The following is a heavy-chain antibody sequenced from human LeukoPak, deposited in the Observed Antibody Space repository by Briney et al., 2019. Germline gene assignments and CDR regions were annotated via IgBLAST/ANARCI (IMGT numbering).Heavy chain of an antibody. J-gene: IGHJ1*01. Sequence: GGSLRLSCAASGFTVSSNYMSWVRQAPGKGLEWVSSISSSSSYVYYADSMKGRFTISRDNSNNSLYLQMNSLGVDDTAVYYCARDPGTGFYKSPDYFQDWGQGTLVTVSS. D-gene: IGHD6-19*01. CDR1: GFTVSSNY. CDR3: ARDPGTGFYKSPDYFQD. CDR2: ISSSSSYV. V-gene: IGHV3-21*01.